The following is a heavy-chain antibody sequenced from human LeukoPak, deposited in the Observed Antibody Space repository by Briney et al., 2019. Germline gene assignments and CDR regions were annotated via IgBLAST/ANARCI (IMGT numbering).Heavy chain of an antibody. CDR3: ARGRPTTSIAAAGVNWFDP. D-gene: IGHD6-13*01. J-gene: IGHJ5*02. CDR2: IIPIFGTA. V-gene: IGHV1-69*06. Sequence: ASVKVSCKASGGTFSSYAISWVRQAPGQGLEWMGGIIPIFGTANYAQKFLGRVTITADKSTSTAYMELSSLRSEDTAVYYCARGRPTTSIAAAGVNWFDPWGQGTLVTVSS. CDR1: GGTFSSYA.